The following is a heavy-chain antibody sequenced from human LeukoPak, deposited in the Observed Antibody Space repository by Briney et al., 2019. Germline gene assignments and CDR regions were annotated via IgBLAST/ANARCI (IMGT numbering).Heavy chain of an antibody. CDR1: GGSFSGYY. CDR3: ARAGGYYDTLTGYSPNWFDP. V-gene: IGHV4-34*01. D-gene: IGHD3-9*01. CDR2: INHSGST. J-gene: IGHJ5*02. Sequence: SETLSLTCAVYGGSFSGYYWSWIRQPPGKGLEWIGEINHSGSTNYNPSLKSRVTISVDTSKNQFSLKLSSVTAADTAVYYCARAGGYYDTLTGYSPNWFDPWGQGTLVTVSS.